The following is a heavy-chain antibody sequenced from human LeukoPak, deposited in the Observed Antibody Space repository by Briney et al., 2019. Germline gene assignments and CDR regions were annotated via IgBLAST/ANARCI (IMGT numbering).Heavy chain of an antibody. CDR3: ARVKTIFGVVIHTPFDY. D-gene: IGHD3-3*01. Sequence: ASVKVSCKASGYTFTSYAMHWVRQAPGQRLEWMGWINAGNGNTKYSQKFQGRVTITADESTSTAYMELSSLRSEDTAVYYCARVKTIFGVVIHTPFDYWGQGTLVTVSS. CDR2: INAGNGNT. CDR1: GYTFTSYA. J-gene: IGHJ4*02. V-gene: IGHV1-3*01.